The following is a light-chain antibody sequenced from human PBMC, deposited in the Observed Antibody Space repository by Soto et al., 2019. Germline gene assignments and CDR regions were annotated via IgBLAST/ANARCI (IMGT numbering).Light chain of an antibody. CDR3: QQYYWHPYT. V-gene: IGKV4-1*01. J-gene: IGKJ2*01. CDR1: RSLLYNPNNKIY. Sequence: DIVMIQSPDSLAVSLGERATINCKSSRSLLYNPNNKIYFAWYQQKPGQPPKLLINWASTRESGVPDRFSGSGSGTDFTLTISSLQAEDVAVYYCQQYYWHPYTFGQGTKLEIK. CDR2: WAS.